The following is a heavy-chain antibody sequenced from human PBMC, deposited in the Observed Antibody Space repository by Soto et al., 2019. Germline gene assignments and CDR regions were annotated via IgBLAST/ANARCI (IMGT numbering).Heavy chain of an antibody. CDR3: ASRSYAMDI. D-gene: IGHD3-16*02. CDR1: GGSISSSNW. J-gene: IGHJ6*02. Sequence: QVQLQESGPGLVKPSGTLSLTCAVSGGSISSSNWWSWVRQPPGKGLEWIGEIFHNGNTYSNPSLTGRVTMSVDKSKNQFSLNLTSVTAADTAVDYCASRSYAMDIWGQGTTVTVSS. CDR2: IFHNGNT. V-gene: IGHV4-4*02.